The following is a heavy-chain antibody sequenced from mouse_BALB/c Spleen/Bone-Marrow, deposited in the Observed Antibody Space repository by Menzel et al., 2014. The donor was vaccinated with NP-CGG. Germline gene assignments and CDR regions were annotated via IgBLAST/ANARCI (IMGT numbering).Heavy chain of an antibody. CDR1: GYSFTRYY. J-gene: IGHJ1*01. V-gene: IGHV1S81*02. CDR3: TRSNYGYWYFDV. Sequence: VQLQQSGAELVKTGASVKLSCKASGYSFTRYYMYWVKQRPGQGLEWIGEINPSNGGTNFNEKFKSKATLTVDKSSSTAYMQFSSLTSEDSAVYYCTRSNYGYWYFDVWGAGTTVTVSS. D-gene: IGHD1-1*01. CDR2: INPSNGGT.